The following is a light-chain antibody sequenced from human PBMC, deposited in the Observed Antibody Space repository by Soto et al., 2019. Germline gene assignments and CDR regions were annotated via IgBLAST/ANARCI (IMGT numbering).Light chain of an antibody. Sequence: IVVTQAPSALSLSQGERATLSCRASQSVSSNLAWYQQKPGQAPRLLIYGASTRATGIPARFSGSGSGTEFTLPLSRLQSEDFAVYYCQQSWTFGQGTKV. CDR2: GAS. V-gene: IGKV3-15*01. CDR1: QSVSSN. CDR3: QQSWT. J-gene: IGKJ1*01.